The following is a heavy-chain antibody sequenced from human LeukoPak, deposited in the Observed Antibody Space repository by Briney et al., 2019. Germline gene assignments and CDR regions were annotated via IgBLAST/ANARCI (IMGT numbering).Heavy chain of an antibody. CDR1: GYSISSGYY. V-gene: IGHV4-38-2*02. D-gene: IGHD3-22*01. CDR3: AKSNGYGLMDI. J-gene: IGHJ3*02. Sequence: PSETLSLTCTVSGYSISSGYYWGWIRQPPGKGLEWIGSIYHSGSTYYNPSLKSRVTISVDTSKNQFSQWLSSVTAADTAVYYCAKSNGYGLMDIWGQGTMVTVSS. CDR2: IYHSGST.